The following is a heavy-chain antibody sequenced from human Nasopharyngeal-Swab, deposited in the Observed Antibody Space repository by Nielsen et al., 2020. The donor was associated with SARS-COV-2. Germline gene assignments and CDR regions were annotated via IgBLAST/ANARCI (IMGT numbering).Heavy chain of an antibody. J-gene: IGHJ4*02. CDR3: ARPNRDTSGWHSYDS. CDR1: GYTFTYYG. D-gene: IGHD6-19*01. CDR2: INVDIGNT. V-gene: IGHV1-3*01. Sequence: ASVKVSCKASGYTFTYYGIHWVRQAPRQRPEWMGWINVDIGNTKYSQKFQGRVTITRDTSASTAYMELSSLRSDDTAVYYCARPNRDTSGWHSYDSWGQGTLVTVSS.